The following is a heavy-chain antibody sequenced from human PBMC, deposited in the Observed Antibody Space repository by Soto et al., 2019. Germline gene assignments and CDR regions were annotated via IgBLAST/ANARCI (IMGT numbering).Heavy chain of an antibody. Sequence: QVQLQESGPGLVKPSQTLSLTGTVSGGSISSGGYYWSWIRQHQEKGLEWIAYLYYSGSTYYNPSPKSRVTISVDTSKNQFSLKLIAVTAPDTAVYYWARIVTVTTGFDYWGQGTLVTVSS. CDR1: GGSISSGGYY. CDR3: ARIVTVTTGFDY. V-gene: IGHV4-31*03. CDR2: LYYSGST. J-gene: IGHJ4*02. D-gene: IGHD4-4*01.